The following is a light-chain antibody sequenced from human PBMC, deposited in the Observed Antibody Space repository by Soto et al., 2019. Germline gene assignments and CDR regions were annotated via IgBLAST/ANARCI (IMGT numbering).Light chain of an antibody. J-gene: IGLJ1*01. CDR1: SSNIGAGYD. Sequence: QSVLTQPPSVSGAPWQRVTISCTGSSSNIGAGYDVHWYQQLPGTAPKLLIYGNSNRPSGVPNRFSGSKSGTSASLAITGLQAEDEADYYCQSYDSSLYVFGTG. CDR2: GNS. V-gene: IGLV1-40*01. CDR3: QSYDSSLYV.